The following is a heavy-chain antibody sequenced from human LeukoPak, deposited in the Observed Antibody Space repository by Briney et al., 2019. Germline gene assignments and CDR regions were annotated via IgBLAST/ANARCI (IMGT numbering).Heavy chain of an antibody. CDR1: GFIVSRNY. V-gene: IGHV3-53*01. J-gene: IGHJ4*02. CDR2: IYAGGTT. Sequence: GGSLRLSCAASGFIVSRNYMTWVRQAPGKGLEWVSIIYAGGTTYYADSVKGRFTVSRDNAKNSLYVQMSSLRAEDTAVYYCARDRSSGWPGTFDYWGQGILVTVSS. CDR3: ARDRSSGWPGTFDY. D-gene: IGHD6-19*01.